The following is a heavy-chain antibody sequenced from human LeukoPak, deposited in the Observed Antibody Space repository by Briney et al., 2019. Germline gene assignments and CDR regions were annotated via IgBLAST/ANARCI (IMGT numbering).Heavy chain of an antibody. CDR1: GGSISSYY. D-gene: IGHD4-17*01. V-gene: IGHV4-59*01. J-gene: IGHJ4*02. CDR2: IYYSGST. Sequence: SETLSLTCTVSGGSISSYYWSWIRQPPGKGLEWIGYIYYSGSTNYNPSLKSRVTISVDTSKNQFSLKLSSVTAADTAVYYCAREDPTVTGFDYRGQGALVTVSS. CDR3: AREDPTVTGFDY.